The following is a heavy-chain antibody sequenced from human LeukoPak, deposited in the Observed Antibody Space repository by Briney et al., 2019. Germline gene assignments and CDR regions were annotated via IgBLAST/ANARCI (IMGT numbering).Heavy chain of an antibody. D-gene: IGHD3-16*01. CDR1: GFTVSSNS. J-gene: IGHJ4*02. Sequence: GGSLRLSCTVSGFTVSSNSMSWVRQAPGKGLEWVSFIYSDNTHYSDSVKGRFTISIDNSKNTPYLQMNSLRAEDTAVYYCARRAGAYTHPYDYWGQGTLVTVSS. V-gene: IGHV3-53*01. CDR3: ARRAGAYTHPYDY. CDR2: IYSDNT.